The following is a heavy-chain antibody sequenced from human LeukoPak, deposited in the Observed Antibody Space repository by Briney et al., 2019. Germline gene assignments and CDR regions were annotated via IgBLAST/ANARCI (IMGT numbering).Heavy chain of an antibody. CDR1: GFTFDDYG. Sequence: PGGSLRLSCAAPGFTFDDYGKNWVRQAPGKGLEWVSGINWNGDRTGYADSVKGRFTISRDNAKNSLYLQMNSLRAEDTALFYCARVRGGYSAYDFGAFDIWGQGTMVTVSS. CDR2: INWNGDRT. CDR3: ARVRGGYSAYDFGAFDI. V-gene: IGHV3-20*04. D-gene: IGHD5-12*01. J-gene: IGHJ3*02.